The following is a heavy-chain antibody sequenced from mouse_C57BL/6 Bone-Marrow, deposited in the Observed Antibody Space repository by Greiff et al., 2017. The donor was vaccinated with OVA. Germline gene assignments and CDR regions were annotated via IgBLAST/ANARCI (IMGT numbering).Heavy chain of an antibody. J-gene: IGHJ4*01. D-gene: IGHD1-1*01. CDR2: FHPYNDDT. Sequence: VQLQQSGAELVKPGASVKLSCKASGYTFTISSIEWMRRNHGKSLEWIGNFHPYNDDTTSNEKFKGKATLTVEKSSSTISLELIRFTSADSDVDYCARTITTVGAMYYWGQGTSVTVAS. CDR1: GYTFTISS. V-gene: IGHV1-47*01. CDR3: ARTITTVGAMYY.